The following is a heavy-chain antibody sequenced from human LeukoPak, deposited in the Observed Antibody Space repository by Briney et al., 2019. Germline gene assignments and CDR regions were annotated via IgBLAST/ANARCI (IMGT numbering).Heavy chain of an antibody. Sequence: ASVKVSCKASGYTFTGYGISWVRQAPGQGLEWMGWISAYNGNTNYAQKLQGRVTMTTDTSTSTAYMDLRSLRSDDTAVYYCARIFRDIVVVPAAIDYYYGMDVWGQGTTVTVSS. CDR1: GYTFTGYG. J-gene: IGHJ6*02. D-gene: IGHD2-2*01. V-gene: IGHV1-18*01. CDR3: ARIFRDIVVVPAAIDYYYGMDV. CDR2: ISAYNGNT.